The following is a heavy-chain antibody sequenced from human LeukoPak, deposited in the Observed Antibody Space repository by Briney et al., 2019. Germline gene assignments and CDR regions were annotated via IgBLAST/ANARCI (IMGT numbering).Heavy chain of an antibody. CDR3: ARGLRGSAVTTMYYFDY. V-gene: IGHV4-34*01. CDR1: GESLNSYY. CDR2: IYESGTT. J-gene: IGHJ4*02. Sequence: NPSETLSLTCAVYGESLNSYYWSWVRQPPGEGLEWIGEIYESGTTEYNPSLKSRVTISMVPSKQQFSLSLSSVTAADTAVYYCARGLRGSAVTTMYYFDYWGQGTLVTVSS. D-gene: IGHD4-17*01.